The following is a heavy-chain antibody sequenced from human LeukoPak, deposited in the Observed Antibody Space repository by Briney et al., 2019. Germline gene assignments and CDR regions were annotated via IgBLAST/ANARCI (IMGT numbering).Heavy chain of an antibody. Sequence: GGSLRLSCAASGFTFGGSAMHWVRQAPGKGLEWVSGICWNSGSIGYAGSVQGRFSISRDNAKNSLYLQMNSLRVEDTALYYCAKAGESLSFDYWGQGTLVTVSS. D-gene: IGHD3-10*01. V-gene: IGHV3-9*01. CDR1: GFTFGGSA. J-gene: IGHJ4*02. CDR2: ICWNSGSI. CDR3: AKAGESLSFDY.